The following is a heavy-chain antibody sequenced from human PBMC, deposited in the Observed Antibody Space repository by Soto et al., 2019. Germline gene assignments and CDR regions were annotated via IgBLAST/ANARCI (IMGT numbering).Heavy chain of an antibody. D-gene: IGHD3-3*01. V-gene: IGHV4-31*03. J-gene: IGHJ5*02. CDR2: IYYSGST. CDR1: GGSISSGGYY. CDR3: AAWSGYSGAYNWFDP. Sequence: SETLSLTCTVSGGSISSGGYYWSWIRQHPGKGLEWIGYIYYSGSTYYNPSLKSRVTISVDTSKNQFSLKLSSVTAADTAVYYCAAWSGYSGAYNWFDPWGQGTLLTVSS.